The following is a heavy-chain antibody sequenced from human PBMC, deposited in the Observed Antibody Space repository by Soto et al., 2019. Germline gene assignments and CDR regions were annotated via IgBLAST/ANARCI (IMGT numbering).Heavy chain of an antibody. CDR3: TTVVLMLYGGAHSAH. J-gene: IGHJ4*02. V-gene: IGHV3-15*01. D-gene: IGHD2-8*01. Sequence: EVQLVESGGGLVKPGGSLRLSCAGSGFTFTNAWMSWVRLAPGKGLEWIGRIKSQSGGGTIDYAAPVKGRFAISRDDLKNTLFLQMNSLRPEDTGVYYCTTVVLMLYGGAHSAHWGQGTLVTVSS. CDR2: IKSQSGGGTI. CDR1: GFTFTNAW.